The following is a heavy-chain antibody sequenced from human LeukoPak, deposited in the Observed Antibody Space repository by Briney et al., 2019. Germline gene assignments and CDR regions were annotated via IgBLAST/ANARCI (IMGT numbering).Heavy chain of an antibody. CDR1: GFTFSSYA. V-gene: IGHV3-23*01. CDR2: ISGSGGST. J-gene: IGHJ6*02. CDR3: AKGILPLDYCGSEQFGMDV. D-gene: IGHD3-10*01. Sequence: PGGSLRLSCAASGFTFSSYAMSWVRQAPGKGLEWVSAISGSGGSTYYADSVKGRFTISRDNSKNTLYLQMNSLRAEDTAVYYCAKGILPLDYCGSEQFGMDVWGQGTTVTVSS.